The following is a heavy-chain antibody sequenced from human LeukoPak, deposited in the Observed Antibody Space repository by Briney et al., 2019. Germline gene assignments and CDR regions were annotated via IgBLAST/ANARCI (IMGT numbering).Heavy chain of an antibody. CDR1: GFTFSTYG. J-gene: IGHJ4*02. Sequence: GGSLRLSCAASGFTFSTYGMHWVRQAPGKGLEWVAFIRNDGTSKYYADSAKGRFTVSRDNSKNTVYLQVNSLRPDDTAVYYCAKRISGAYYSLLDFWGQGTLVTVSS. V-gene: IGHV3-30*02. CDR3: AKRISGAYYSLLDF. CDR2: IRNDGTSK. D-gene: IGHD1-26*01.